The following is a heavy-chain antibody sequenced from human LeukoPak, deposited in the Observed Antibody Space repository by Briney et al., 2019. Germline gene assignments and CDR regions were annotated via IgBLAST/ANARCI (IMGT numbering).Heavy chain of an antibody. J-gene: IGHJ4*02. CDR1: GYNFASYW. D-gene: IGHD6-19*01. CDR3: ARPGGVAVAGPFDY. V-gene: IGHV5-51*01. Sequence: GESLKISCKGSGYNFASYWIGWVRQMPGKGLEWMGIIYPGDSDTRYSPSFQGQVTISADKSISTAYLQWDSLKASDTAMFYCARPGGVAVAGPFDYWGQGTLVTVSS. CDR2: IYPGDSDT.